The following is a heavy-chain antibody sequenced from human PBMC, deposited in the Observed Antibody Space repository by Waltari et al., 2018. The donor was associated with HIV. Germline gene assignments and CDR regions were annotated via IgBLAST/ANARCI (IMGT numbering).Heavy chain of an antibody. CDR2: ISYSGST. V-gene: IGHV4-59*01. D-gene: IGHD3-10*01. Sequence: QVQLQESGPGLVKPSETLSRTCNVSSEAIKNDYWNWIRQPPGKELEWIGYISYSGSTKYGPSLKSRVTMSLVSSKNQFSLKLRSVTAADTAVYFCARGRRWLQFHGHYYFDYWGQGTLVTVSS. J-gene: IGHJ4*02. CDR1: SEAIKNDY. CDR3: ARGRRWLQFHGHYYFDY.